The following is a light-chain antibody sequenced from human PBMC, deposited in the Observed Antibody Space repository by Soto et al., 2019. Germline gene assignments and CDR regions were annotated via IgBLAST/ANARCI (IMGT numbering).Light chain of an antibody. V-gene: IGLV2-18*02. CDR1: SSDVGSYNR. CDR2: QVS. J-gene: IGLJ3*02. Sequence: QSVLTQPPSVSGAPGQSVTISCTGTSSDVGSYNRVSWYQQPPGTAPKLMIYQVSNRPSGVPDRFSGSKSGTTASLTISGLDDEDEAYYYCSSYTSSSTWVFGGGTKLTVL. CDR3: SSYTSSSTWV.